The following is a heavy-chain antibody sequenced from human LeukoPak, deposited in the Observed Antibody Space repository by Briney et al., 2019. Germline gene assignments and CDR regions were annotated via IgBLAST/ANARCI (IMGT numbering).Heavy chain of an antibody. D-gene: IGHD3-22*01. CDR1: GFTFSSYG. CDR3: AKGTPIDTMIVVVPALDY. CDR2: ISYDGSNK. Sequence: GGSLRLSCAASGFTFSSYGMHWVRQAPGKGLEWVAVISYDGSNKYYADSVKGRFTISRDDSKNTLYLQMHSLRAEDTAVYYCAKGTPIDTMIVVVPALDYWGQGTLVTVSS. V-gene: IGHV3-30*18. J-gene: IGHJ4*02.